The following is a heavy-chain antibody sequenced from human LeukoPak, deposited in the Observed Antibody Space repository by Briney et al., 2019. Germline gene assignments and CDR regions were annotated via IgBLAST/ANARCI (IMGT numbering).Heavy chain of an antibody. D-gene: IGHD2-2*01. CDR1: GFTVSNNY. V-gene: IGHV3-53*01. CDR3: ATGRSCTTCYLPDY. CDR2: IYSDGTT. J-gene: IGHJ4*02. Sequence: GGSLRLSCAASGFTVSNNYMSWVRQAPGKKLEWVSDIYSDGTTFYADSVKGRFTISRDNSKNTLYLQMNSLRAEDTAVYHCATGRSCTTCYLPDYWGQGTLVTVSS.